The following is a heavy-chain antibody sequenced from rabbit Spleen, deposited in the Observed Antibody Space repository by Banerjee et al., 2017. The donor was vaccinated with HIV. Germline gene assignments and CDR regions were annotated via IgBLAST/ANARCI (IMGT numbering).Heavy chain of an antibody. CDR2: IYAGSSGST. J-gene: IGHJ6*01. CDR1: GFSFNSGYD. Sequence: QEQLVESGGGLVQPEGSLTITCTASGFSFNSGYDMCWVRQAPGKGLEWIACIYAGSSGSTYSAIWAKGRFTISKTSSTMVTLQMTSLTAADTATYFCARDAGTSFSTYGMDLWGQGTLVTVS. V-gene: IGHV1S45*01. CDR3: ARDAGTSFSTYGMDL. D-gene: IGHD8-1*01.